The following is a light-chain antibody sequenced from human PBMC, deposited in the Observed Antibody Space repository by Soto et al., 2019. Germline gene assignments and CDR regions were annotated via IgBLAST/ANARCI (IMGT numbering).Light chain of an antibody. CDR2: LGS. CDR1: QSLLHSNGYNY. Sequence: DIVMTQSPVSLPVTPGEPASISCRSSQSLLHSNGYNYLDWYLQKPGQSPQLLIYLGSTRASGVPDRFSGSGSVTDFTLKISRVEAEDVGVYYCMQALQTPLFTFGPGTKVDIK. J-gene: IGKJ3*01. V-gene: IGKV2-28*01. CDR3: MQALQTPLFT.